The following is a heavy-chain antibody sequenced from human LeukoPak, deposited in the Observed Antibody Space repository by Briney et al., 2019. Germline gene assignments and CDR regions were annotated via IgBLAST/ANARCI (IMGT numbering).Heavy chain of an antibody. CDR3: VGGGILTGYYSYFDY. D-gene: IGHD3-9*01. CDR2: ISFDGSDK. J-gene: IGHJ4*02. V-gene: IGHV3-30*03. CDR1: GFTFNNYG. Sequence: GGSLRLSCAGSGFTFNNYGIHWVRQAPGKGLEWVAVISFDGSDKYYADSVKGRFTIPRDHSKNTLYLQMDSLRAEDTAVYYCVGGGILTGYYSYFDYWGQGTLVTVSS.